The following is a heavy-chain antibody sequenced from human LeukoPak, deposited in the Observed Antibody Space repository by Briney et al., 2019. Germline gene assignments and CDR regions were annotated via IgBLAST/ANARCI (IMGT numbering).Heavy chain of an antibody. J-gene: IGHJ6*03. CDR3: ARDRRIAARPYYYYMDV. D-gene: IGHD6-6*01. V-gene: IGHV1-18*01. Sequence: GSSVKVSCKASGGSFSSYVITWVRQAPGQGPEWMGWISAYNGNTNYAQKLQGRVTMTTDTSTSTAYMELRSLRSDDTAVYYCARDRRIAARPYYYYMDVWGKGTTVTVSS. CDR2: ISAYNGNT. CDR1: GGSFSSYV.